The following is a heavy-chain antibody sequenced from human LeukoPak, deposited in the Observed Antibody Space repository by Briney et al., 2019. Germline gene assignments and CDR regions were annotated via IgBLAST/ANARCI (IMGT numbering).Heavy chain of an antibody. J-gene: IGHJ6*03. CDR3: ASGITTDYYYYDMDV. CDR1: GGSISGYY. V-gene: IGHV4-39*07. D-gene: IGHD3-22*01. CDR2: ISYSGNT. Sequence: SETLSLTCTVSGGSISGYYWGWIRQPPGKGLEWIGSISYSGNTYYNPSLKSRVTISVDTSKNQFSLKLSSVTAADTAVYYCASGITTDYYYYDMDVWGKGTTVTVSS.